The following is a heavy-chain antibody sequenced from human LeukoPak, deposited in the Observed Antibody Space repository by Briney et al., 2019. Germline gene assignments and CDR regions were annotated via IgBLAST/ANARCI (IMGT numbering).Heavy chain of an antibody. D-gene: IGHD6-13*01. J-gene: IGHJ6*03. CDR1: GYTFTGYY. V-gene: IGHV1-2*02. CDR2: INPNSGGT. Sequence: ASVKVSCKASGYTFTGYYMHWVRQAPGQGLEWMGWINPNSGGTNYAQKFQGRVTMTRDTSISTAYMELSRLRSDDTAVYYCARDLAAAEDYYYMDVWGKGTTVTVSS. CDR3: ARDLAAAEDYYYMDV.